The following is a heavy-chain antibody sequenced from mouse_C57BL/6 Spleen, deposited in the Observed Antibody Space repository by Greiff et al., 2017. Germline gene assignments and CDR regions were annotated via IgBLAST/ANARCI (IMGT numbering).Heavy chain of an antibody. CDR3: ARSQLGREAMDY. D-gene: IGHD4-1*02. CDR2: IYPGSGST. CDR1: GYTFPSSW. J-gene: IGHJ4*01. Sequence: VQLQQPGAELVKPGASVKMSCKASGYTFPSSWLTWVKQRPGQGLEWIGDIYPGSGSTNYNEKFKRKATLTVDTSSSTAYMQLSCLTSEDSAVYCCARSQLGREAMDYWGQGTSVTVSS. V-gene: IGHV1-55*01.